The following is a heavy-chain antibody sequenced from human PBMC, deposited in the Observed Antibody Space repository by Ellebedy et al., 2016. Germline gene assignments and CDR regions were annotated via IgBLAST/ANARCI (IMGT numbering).Heavy chain of an antibody. D-gene: IGHD6-13*01. V-gene: IGHV3-30*18. CDR3: AKEGTPYSSRWLEDC. CDR1: GFTFSSYG. CDR2: ISHDGSVG. Sequence: GGSLRLSCAASGFTFSSYGMHWVRQAPGKGLEWVAVISHDGSVGYYADSVKGRFTISRDNSKNTLYLQMNSLRAEDTAVYYCAKEGTPYSSRWLEDCWGQGTLVTVSS. J-gene: IGHJ4*02.